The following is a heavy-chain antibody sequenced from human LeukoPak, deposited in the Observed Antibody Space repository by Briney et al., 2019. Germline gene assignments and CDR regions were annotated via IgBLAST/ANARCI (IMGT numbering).Heavy chain of an antibody. CDR2: IYYSGST. CDR3: ARGFGRGSGSYFAHTTNYYYYYYMDV. Sequence: SETLSLTCTVSGGSISSSSYYWGWIRQPPGTGLEWIGSIYYSGSTYYNPSLKSRVTISVDTSKNQFSLKLSSVTAADTAVYYCARGFGRGSGSYFAHTTNYYYYYYMDVWGKGTTVTVSS. V-gene: IGHV4-39*01. D-gene: IGHD3-10*01. CDR1: GGSISSSSYY. J-gene: IGHJ6*03.